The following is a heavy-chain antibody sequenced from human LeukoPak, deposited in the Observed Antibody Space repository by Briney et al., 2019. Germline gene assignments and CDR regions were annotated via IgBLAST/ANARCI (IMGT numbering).Heavy chain of an antibody. CDR2: INPNSGGT. D-gene: IGHD6-13*01. Sequence: ASVKVSCKASGYTFTGYYMHWVRQAPGQGLEWMGWINPNSGGTNYAQKFQGRVTMTRDTSISTVYMELSSLRSEDTAVYYCARDQGYSAAAGTDYWGQGTLVTVSS. CDR1: GYTFTGYY. CDR3: ARDQGYSAAAGTDY. J-gene: IGHJ4*02. V-gene: IGHV1-2*02.